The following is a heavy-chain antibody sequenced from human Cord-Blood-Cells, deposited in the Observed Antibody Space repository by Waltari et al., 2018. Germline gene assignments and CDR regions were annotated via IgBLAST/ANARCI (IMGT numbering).Heavy chain of an antibody. D-gene: IGHD3-22*01. CDR3: ARNDYYDSSGYYLDAFDI. J-gene: IGHJ3*02. V-gene: IGHV3-48*01. Sequence: EVQLVASGGGLVQPGGSLRLSCAASGFTFSSYSMNWVRQAPGKGLEWVSYISISSSTISYAVSVKGRLPISRDNAKNSRYLQMNSLRAEDTAVYYCARNDYYDSSGYYLDAFDIWGQGTMVTVSS. CDR1: GFTFSSYS. CDR2: ISISSSTI.